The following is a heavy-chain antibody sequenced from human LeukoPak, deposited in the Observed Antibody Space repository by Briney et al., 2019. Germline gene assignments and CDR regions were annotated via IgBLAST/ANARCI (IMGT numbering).Heavy chain of an antibody. D-gene: IGHD2-2*01. CDR1: GYTFTGYH. Sequence: ASVKVSCKASGYTFTGYHMHWVRLAPGQGLEWMGRITPNSGDTNYAQKFQGRVTMTRDTSISTAYMELSRLRSDDTAVYYCARDYYSSTSCLFDYWGQGTLVTVSS. CDR2: ITPNSGDT. J-gene: IGHJ4*02. CDR3: ARDYYSSTSCLFDY. V-gene: IGHV1-2*06.